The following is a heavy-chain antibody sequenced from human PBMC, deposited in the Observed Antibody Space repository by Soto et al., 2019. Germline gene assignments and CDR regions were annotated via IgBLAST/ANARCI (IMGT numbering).Heavy chain of an antibody. Sequence: QVQLQESGPGLVKPSETLSLTCTVSGGSISSYYWSWIRQPPGKGLEWIGYIYYSGSTNYNPSLKRRVTISVDTSNNQFSLKLSSVTAADTAVYYCARRWGTYFDYWGQGTLVTVSS. CDR3: ARRWGTYFDY. V-gene: IGHV4-59*01. CDR2: IYYSGST. D-gene: IGHD7-27*01. CDR1: GGSISSYY. J-gene: IGHJ4*02.